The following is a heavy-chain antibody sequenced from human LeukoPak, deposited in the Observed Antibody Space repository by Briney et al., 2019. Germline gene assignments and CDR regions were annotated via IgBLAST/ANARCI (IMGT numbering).Heavy chain of an antibody. J-gene: IGHJ3*01. Sequence: SETLSLTCTVSGGSMRYSYWSWIRQPPGKGLEWLGYIYFTGSSKPNPSPRSRVTISLDTSKNQLSLRLTSVPAADTAVYYCARRRQITYFSPYAFDLWGQGTMVTVSS. D-gene: IGHD1-26*01. CDR1: GGSMRYSY. CDR2: IYFTGSS. CDR3: ARRRQITYFSPYAFDL. V-gene: IGHV4-59*08.